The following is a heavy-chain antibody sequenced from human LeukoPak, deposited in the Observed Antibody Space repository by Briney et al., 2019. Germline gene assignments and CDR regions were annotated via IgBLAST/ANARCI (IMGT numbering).Heavy chain of an antibody. Sequence: ASVKVSCKASGYTFTGYYMHWVRQAPGQGLEWMGWINPNSGGTNYAQKFQGRVTMTRDTSISTAYMELSRLRSDDTDVYYCARTYSSGYYYVPTFDYWGQGTLVTVSS. D-gene: IGHD3-22*01. CDR2: INPNSGGT. V-gene: IGHV1-2*02. CDR1: GYTFTGYY. J-gene: IGHJ4*02. CDR3: ARTYSSGYYYVPTFDY.